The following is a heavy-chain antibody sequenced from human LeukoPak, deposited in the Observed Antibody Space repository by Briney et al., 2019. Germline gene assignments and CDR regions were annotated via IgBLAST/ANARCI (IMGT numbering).Heavy chain of an antibody. CDR3: ALSYGVYYYGMDV. CDR1: GGSISSSSYY. J-gene: IGHJ6*02. D-gene: IGHD5-18*01. V-gene: IGHV4-39*01. Sequence: SETLSLTCTVSGGSISSSSYYWGWIRQPPGKGLEWIGSIYYSGSTYYNPSLKSRVTISVDTSKNQFSLKLSSVTAADTAVYYCALSYGVYYYGMDVWGQGTTVTVSS. CDR2: IYYSGST.